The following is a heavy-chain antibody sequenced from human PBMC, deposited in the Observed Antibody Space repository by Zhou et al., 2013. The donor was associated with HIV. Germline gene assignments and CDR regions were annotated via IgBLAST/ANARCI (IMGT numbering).Heavy chain of an antibody. CDR1: GYTFSGFY. CDR3: ARRGIAAAGAFDI. J-gene: IGHJ3*02. D-gene: IGHD6-13*01. Sequence: QVQLVQSGAEVKSPGASVKVSCKASGYTFSGFYIHWVRQAPGQGLAWMGYIDPKSGGTNFAQNFQGRVTMTRDTSISTAYMELSRLRSDDTAVYYCARRGIAAAGAFDIWGQGTMVTVSS. CDR2: IDPKSGGT. V-gene: IGHV1-2*02.